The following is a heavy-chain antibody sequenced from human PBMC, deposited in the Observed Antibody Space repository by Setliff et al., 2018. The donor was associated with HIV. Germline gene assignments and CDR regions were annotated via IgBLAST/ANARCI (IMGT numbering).Heavy chain of an antibody. CDR1: GFTFRLYG. CDR2: IEFDGKNE. J-gene: IGHJ4*02. V-gene: IGHV3-30*02. Sequence: GGSLRLSCAASGFTFRLYGMHWVRRAPGKGLEWVASIEFDGKNEYYAESVKGRFTISRDNSKSTVYLQMNSVTPEDSAMYYCAKFVGAGEDFFDHWGQGALVTVSS. CDR3: AKFVGAGEDFFDH. D-gene: IGHD6-13*01.